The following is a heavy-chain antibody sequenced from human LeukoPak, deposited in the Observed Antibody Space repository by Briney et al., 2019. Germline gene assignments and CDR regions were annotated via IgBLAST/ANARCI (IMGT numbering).Heavy chain of an antibody. V-gene: IGHV1-69*05. Sequence: ASVKLSCKASGGTFSSYAISWVRQAPGQGLEWMGRIIPIFGTANYAQKFQGRVTITTDESTSTAYMELSSLRSEDTAVYYCARNGEDELPIDYWGQGTLVAVSS. CDR1: GGTFSSYA. J-gene: IGHJ4*02. CDR2: IIPIFGTA. CDR3: ARNGEDELPIDY. D-gene: IGHD4-17*01.